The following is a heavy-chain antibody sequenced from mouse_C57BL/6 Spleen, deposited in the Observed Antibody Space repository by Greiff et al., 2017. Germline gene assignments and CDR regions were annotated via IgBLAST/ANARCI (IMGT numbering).Heavy chain of an antibody. D-gene: IGHD1-1*01. V-gene: IGHV1-55*01. CDR2: IYPGSGST. CDR3: AGPYGSSYWYFDV. Sequence: VQLQQPGAELVKPGASVKMSCKASGYTFTSYWITWVKQRPGQGLEWIGDIYPGSGSTNYNEKFKSKATLTVDTSSSTAYMQLSSLTSEDSALYYCAGPYGSSYWYFDVWGTGTTVTVSS. CDR1: GYTFTSYW. J-gene: IGHJ1*03.